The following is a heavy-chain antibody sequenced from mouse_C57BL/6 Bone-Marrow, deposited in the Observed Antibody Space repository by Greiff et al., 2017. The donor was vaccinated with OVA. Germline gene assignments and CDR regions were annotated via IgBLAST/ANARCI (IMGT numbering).Heavy chain of an antibody. Sequence: VKLQESGPELVKPGASVKISCKASGYAFSSSWMNWVKQRPGKGLEWIGRIYPGDGDTNYNGKFKGKATLTADKSSSTAYMQLSSLTSEDSAVYVCARENDGYYEAMDYWGQGTSVTVSS. CDR1: GYAFSSSW. CDR2: IYPGDGDT. J-gene: IGHJ4*01. D-gene: IGHD2-3*01. V-gene: IGHV1-82*01. CDR3: ARENDGYYEAMDY.